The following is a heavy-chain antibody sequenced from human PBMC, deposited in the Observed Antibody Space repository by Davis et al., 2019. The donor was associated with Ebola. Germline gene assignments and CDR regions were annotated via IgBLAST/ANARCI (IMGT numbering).Heavy chain of an antibody. CDR1: GGSISSHY. J-gene: IGHJ4*02. CDR3: ARARFLGGFDY. Sequence: PSETLSLTCTASGGSISSHYRSWIRKPPGKGLEWIGYIYYSGSTNYNPSLKSRVTISVDTSKNQFSLKLSSVTAADTAVYYCARARFLGGFDYWGQGTLVTVSS. V-gene: IGHV4-59*11. CDR2: IYYSGST. D-gene: IGHD3-3*01.